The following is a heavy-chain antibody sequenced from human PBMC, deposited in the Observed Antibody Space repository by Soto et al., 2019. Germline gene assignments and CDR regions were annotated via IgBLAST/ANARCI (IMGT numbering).Heavy chain of an antibody. CDR1: GFTFSSYW. CDR2: IKQDGSEK. V-gene: IGHV3-7*01. D-gene: IGHD2-21*02. J-gene: IGHJ6*02. CDR3: ARETYCGGDCYSLLYYYYYGMDV. Sequence: GGSLRLSCAASGFTFSSYWMSWVRQAPGKGLEWVANIKQDGSEKYYVDSVKGRFTISRDNAKNSLYLQMNSLRAEDTAVYYCARETYCGGDCYSLLYYYYYGMDVWGQGTTVTVSS.